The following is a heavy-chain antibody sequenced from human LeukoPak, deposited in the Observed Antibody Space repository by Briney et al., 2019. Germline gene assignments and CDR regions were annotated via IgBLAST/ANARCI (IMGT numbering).Heavy chain of an antibody. CDR1: GYTFTGNY. Sequence: ASVKVSCKASGYTFTGNYMHWVRQAPGQGLEWMGWINPNSGGTNYAQKFQGRVTMTRDTSISTAYMELSRLRSDDTAVYYCARDYCSGGSCPFNRGGFDFDYWGQGTLVTVSS. J-gene: IGHJ4*02. V-gene: IGHV1-2*02. D-gene: IGHD2-15*01. CDR3: ARDYCSGGSCPFNRGGFDFDY. CDR2: INPNSGGT.